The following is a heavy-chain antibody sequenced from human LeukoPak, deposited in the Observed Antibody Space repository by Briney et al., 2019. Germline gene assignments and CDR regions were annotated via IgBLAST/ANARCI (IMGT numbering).Heavy chain of an antibody. D-gene: IGHD3-3*01. V-gene: IGHV4-39*01. J-gene: IGHJ4*02. CDR1: GGSISSSSYY. CDR2: IYYSGST. CDR3: ARGLNDSWTGENY. Sequence: SETLSLTCTVSGGSISSSSYYWGWIRQPPGKGLEWIGTIYYSGSTYYNPSLTSRLTISVDTSKSQFSLKVRYVTAADTAVYYCARGLNDSWTGENYWGQGTLVTVSS.